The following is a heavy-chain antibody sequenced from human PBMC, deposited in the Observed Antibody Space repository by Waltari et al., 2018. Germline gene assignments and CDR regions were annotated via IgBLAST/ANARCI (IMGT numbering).Heavy chain of an antibody. CDR2: MNPDSGNT. Sequence: AQLVQSGAEVKKPGASVKVSCKASGYSFTSFVIYWVRQAAGQGLEWMGWMNPDSGNTGYAEKFQGRVTMTRDTSISTAYMELSSLRSEDTAVYYCAREFYYSDAFTGVWGQGTLVTVSS. V-gene: IGHV1-8*01. CDR3: AREFYYSDAFTGV. J-gene: IGHJ4*02. CDR1: GYSFTSFV. D-gene: IGHD4-17*01.